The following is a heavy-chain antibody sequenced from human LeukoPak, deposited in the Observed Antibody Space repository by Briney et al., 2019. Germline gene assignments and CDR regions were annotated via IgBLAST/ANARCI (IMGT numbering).Heavy chain of an antibody. V-gene: IGHV1-3*01. CDR2: INAGNGNT. Sequence: ASVKVSCKASGYTFTSYAMHWVRQAPGQRLEWMGWINAGNGNTKYSQKFQGRVTITRDTSASTAYMELSSLRSEDTAVYYCAGGPGSRIAVAVWFDPWGQGTLVTVSS. CDR3: AGGPGSRIAVAVWFDP. J-gene: IGHJ5*02. CDR1: GYTFTSYA. D-gene: IGHD6-19*01.